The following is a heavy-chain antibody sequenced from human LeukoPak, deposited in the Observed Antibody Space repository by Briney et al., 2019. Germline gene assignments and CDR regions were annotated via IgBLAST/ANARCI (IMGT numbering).Heavy chain of an antibody. Sequence: RGSLRLSCAASAFTFSSYAMSWVRQAPGKGLEWVSAISGSGGSTYYADSVKGRFTISRDNSKNTLYLQMNSLRAEDTAVYYCAKDSVMITSRSDYWGQGTLVTVSS. CDR1: AFTFSSYA. V-gene: IGHV3-23*01. CDR2: ISGSGGST. CDR3: AKDSVMITSRSDY. D-gene: IGHD3-16*01. J-gene: IGHJ4*02.